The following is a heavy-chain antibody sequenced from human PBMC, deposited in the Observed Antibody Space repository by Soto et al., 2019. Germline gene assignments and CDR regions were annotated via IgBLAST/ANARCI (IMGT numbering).Heavy chain of an antibody. CDR2: VKQDGSEE. D-gene: IGHD2-15*01. Sequence: PGGSLRLSCAASGYSISTYWMSWVRQAPGKGLEWVANVKQDGSEEYYVDSVKGRFTISRDNSKNTLYLQMNSLRAEDTAVYYCARDLSCSGGSCQSYYYYYGMDVWGQGTTVTVPS. J-gene: IGHJ6*02. CDR3: ARDLSCSGGSCQSYYYYYGMDV. CDR1: GYSISTYW. V-gene: IGHV3-7*01.